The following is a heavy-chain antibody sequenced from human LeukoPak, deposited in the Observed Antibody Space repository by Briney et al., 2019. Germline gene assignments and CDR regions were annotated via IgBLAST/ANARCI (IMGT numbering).Heavy chain of an antibody. J-gene: IGHJ6*02. CDR1: GFTFSSYG. V-gene: IGHV3-33*01. CDR2: IWYDGSNK. CDR3: ARDASYYYGMDV. Sequence: PGGSLRLSCAASGFTFSSYGMHWVLQAPGKGLEWVAVIWYDGSNKYYADSVKGRFTISRDNSKNMLYLQMNSLRAEDTAVYYCARDASYYYGMDVWGQGTTVTVSS.